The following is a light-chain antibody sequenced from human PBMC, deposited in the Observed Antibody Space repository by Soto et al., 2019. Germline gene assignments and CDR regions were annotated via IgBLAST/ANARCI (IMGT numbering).Light chain of an antibody. J-gene: IGLJ1*01. V-gene: IGLV2-11*01. CDR3: CSYAGSSPYV. CDR2: DVS. Sequence: QSVLTQPRSVSGSPGQSVTISCTGTSSDVGGYNYLSWYQQHPGKAPKLIIYDVSKRPSGVPDRFSGSKSGNTASLTVSGLQTEDEADYFCCSYAGSSPYVFGTGTKVTVL. CDR1: SSDVGGYNY.